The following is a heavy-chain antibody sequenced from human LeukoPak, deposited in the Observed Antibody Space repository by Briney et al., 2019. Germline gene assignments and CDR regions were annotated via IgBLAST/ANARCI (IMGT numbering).Heavy chain of an antibody. V-gene: IGHV3-30*02. CDR3: AKPLWFGELLYGY. CDR2: IQYDGSNK. D-gene: IGHD3-10*01. CDR1: GLSFSSYG. Sequence: GGSLRLSCAASGLSFSSYGMHWVRQAPGKGLEWVAFIQYDGSNKFYADSVKGRFTISRDNSKNTLYLQMNSLRAEDTAVYYCAKPLWFGELLYGYWGQGTLVTVSS. J-gene: IGHJ4*02.